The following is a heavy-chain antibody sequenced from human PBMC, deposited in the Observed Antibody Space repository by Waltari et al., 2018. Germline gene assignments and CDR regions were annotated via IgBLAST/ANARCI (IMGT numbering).Heavy chain of an antibody. CDR1: VYRFSAYY. D-gene: IGHD2-2*01. CDR3: AKAYCSRTTCYEWDY. Sequence: EVHLVQSGAEVKKPGATVKISGTASVYRFSAYYLHWVKPSPGKGLEWMGRLDPDDGESIYAAKFQGKVTITADTSRDTTYLELSSLRSDDTAVYYCAKAYCSRTTCYEWDYWGQGTPVTVSS. J-gene: IGHJ4*02. V-gene: IGHV1-69-2*01. CDR2: LDPDDGES.